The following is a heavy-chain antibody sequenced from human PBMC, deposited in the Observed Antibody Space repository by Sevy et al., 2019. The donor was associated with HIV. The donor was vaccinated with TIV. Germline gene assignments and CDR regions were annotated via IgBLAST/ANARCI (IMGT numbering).Heavy chain of an antibody. CDR3: ARDKSTTAYYGMDV. J-gene: IGHJ6*02. CDR1: EFTFSSYS. D-gene: IGHD2-21*01. CDR2: ISRSSSYI. V-gene: IGHV3-21*01. Sequence: GSLRLSCAASEFTFSSYSMNWVRQAPGKGLEWVSSISRSSSYIYYADSVKGRFTISRDNAKNSLFLKMNSLRAEATAVYYCARDKSTTAYYGMDVWGQGTTVTVSS.